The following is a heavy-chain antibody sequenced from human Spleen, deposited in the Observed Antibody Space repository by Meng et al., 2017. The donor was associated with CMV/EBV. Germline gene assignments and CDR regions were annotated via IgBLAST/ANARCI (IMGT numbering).Heavy chain of an antibody. CDR1: GFSFSDFY. V-gene: IGHV3-11*04. CDR2: ISGSDGTI. D-gene: IGHD2-15*01. Sequence: GESLKISCAASGFSFSDFYMSWVRQTPGKGLEWLSYISGSDGTIYYADSVKGRFTISRDNAKTSVYLHMNSLRAEDTAVYYCARVGRLKSFDYWGQGTLVTVSS. CDR3: ARVGRLKSFDY. J-gene: IGHJ4*02.